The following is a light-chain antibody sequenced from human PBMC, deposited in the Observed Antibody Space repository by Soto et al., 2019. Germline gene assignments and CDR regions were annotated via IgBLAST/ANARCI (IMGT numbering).Light chain of an antibody. V-gene: IGKV1-9*01. CDR1: QGISSY. CDR2: AAS. CDR3: QQHNSYPRT. Sequence: DIQLTQSPSFLSASVGDRVTITCRASQGISSYLAWYQQKPGKAPKLLIYAASTFQRGVPSRFSGSGSGTEFTLTIISLQPEDFSTYYCQQHNSYPRTFGQGTKLEIK. J-gene: IGKJ2*02.